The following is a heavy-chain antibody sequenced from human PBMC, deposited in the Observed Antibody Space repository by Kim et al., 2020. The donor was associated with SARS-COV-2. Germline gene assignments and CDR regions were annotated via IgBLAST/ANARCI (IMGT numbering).Heavy chain of an antibody. CDR3: ARASSHGEGTYYGSGSYSYTLDY. CDR2: IIPIFGTA. V-gene: IGHV1-69*13. Sequence: SVKVSCKASGGTFSSYAISWVRQAPGQGLEWMGGIIPIFGTANYAQKFQGRVTITADESTSTAYMELSSLRSEDTAVYYCARASSHGEGTYYGSGSYSYTLDYWGQGTLVTVSS. D-gene: IGHD3-10*01. CDR1: GGTFSSYA. J-gene: IGHJ4*02.